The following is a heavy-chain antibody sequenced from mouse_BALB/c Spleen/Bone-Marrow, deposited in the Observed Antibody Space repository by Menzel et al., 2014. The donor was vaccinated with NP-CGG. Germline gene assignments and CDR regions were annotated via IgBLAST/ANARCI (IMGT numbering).Heavy chain of an antibody. J-gene: IGHJ1*01. CDR3: TRSYYGNYFDV. V-gene: IGHV1S81*02. D-gene: IGHD2-1*01. CDR1: GYTFTSYY. Sequence: QVQLQQSGAELVKPGASVKLSCKASGYTFTSYYMYWVKQRPGQGLEWIGEINPSNGGTDFNEKFKSKATLTVDKSSSTAYMQLSSLTSEDSAVYYCTRSYYGNYFDVWGAGTMVTVSS. CDR2: INPSNGGT.